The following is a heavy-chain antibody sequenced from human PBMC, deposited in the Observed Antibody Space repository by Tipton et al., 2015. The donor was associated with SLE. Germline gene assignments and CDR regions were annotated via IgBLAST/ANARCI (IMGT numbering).Heavy chain of an antibody. CDR2: VSAYNGNT. CDR3: ARDWRDTAMVHDAFDI. V-gene: IGHV1-18*01. D-gene: IGHD5-18*01. Sequence: LVQSGAEVKKPGASVKVSCKASGYTFTSYGISWVRQAPGQELEWMGWVSAYNGNTNYAQKLQGRVTMTTDTSTSTAYMELRSLRSDDTAVYYCARDWRDTAMVHDAFDIWGQGTMVTVAS. J-gene: IGHJ3*02. CDR1: GYTFTSYG.